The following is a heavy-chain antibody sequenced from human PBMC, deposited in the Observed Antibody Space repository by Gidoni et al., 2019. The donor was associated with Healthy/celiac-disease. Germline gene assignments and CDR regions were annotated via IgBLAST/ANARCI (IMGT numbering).Heavy chain of an antibody. Sequence: EVQMLESGGGLVQPGGSLRLSCAAAGFTFSSYAMSWVRQAPGKGLEWVSAISVSGGSTYYADSVKGRLTISRDNSKNKLYLKMNSLRAEDTAVYYCAKHSGSYYGYFDYWGQGTLVTVSS. CDR3: AKHSGSYYGYFDY. CDR2: ISVSGGST. CDR1: GFTFSSYA. V-gene: IGHV3-23*01. J-gene: IGHJ4*02. D-gene: IGHD1-26*01.